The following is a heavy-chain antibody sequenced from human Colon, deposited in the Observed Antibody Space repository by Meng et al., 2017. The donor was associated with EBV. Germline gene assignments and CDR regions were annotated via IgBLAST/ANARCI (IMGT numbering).Heavy chain of an antibody. Sequence: QVAHAGSGPGRVQPSGYLSLTCAAPGDSISNNWWSWVRLPPGKGLEWIGEIYHDGSTNYSPSVQSRVTISMDKSKNQFSLKLTSVNAADTAVYYCAREDDYGDYVAYWGQGILVTVSS. D-gene: IGHD4-17*01. CDR3: AREDDYGDYVAY. J-gene: IGHJ4*02. CDR2: IYHDGST. V-gene: IGHV4-4*02. CDR1: GDSISNNW.